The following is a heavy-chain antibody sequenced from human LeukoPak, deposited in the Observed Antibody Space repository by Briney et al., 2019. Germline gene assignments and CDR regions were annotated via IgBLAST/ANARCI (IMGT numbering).Heavy chain of an antibody. Sequence: PSETLSLTCAVYGGSFSGYYWSWIRQPPGKGLEWIGEINHSGSTNYNPSLKSRVTISVDTSKNQFSLKLSSVTATDTAVYYCARVDIAAAGSWPPVGYFDYWGQGTLVTVSS. CDR1: GGSFSGYY. CDR3: ARVDIAAAGSWPPVGYFDY. V-gene: IGHV4-34*01. CDR2: INHSGST. D-gene: IGHD6-13*01. J-gene: IGHJ4*02.